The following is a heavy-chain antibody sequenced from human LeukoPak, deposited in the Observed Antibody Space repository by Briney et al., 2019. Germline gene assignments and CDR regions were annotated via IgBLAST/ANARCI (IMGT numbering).Heavy chain of an antibody. CDR2: INPNSGGT. CDR3: ARGGWVGDYGGNSEAFDI. V-gene: IGHV1-2*02. Sequence: ASVKVSCKASGYTFTGYYMHWVRQAPGQGLEWMGWINPNSGGTNYAQKFQGRVTMTRDTSISTAYMELSRLRSDDTAVYYCARGGWVGDYGGNSEAFDIWGQGTMVTVSS. CDR1: GYTFTGYY. D-gene: IGHD4-23*01. J-gene: IGHJ3*02.